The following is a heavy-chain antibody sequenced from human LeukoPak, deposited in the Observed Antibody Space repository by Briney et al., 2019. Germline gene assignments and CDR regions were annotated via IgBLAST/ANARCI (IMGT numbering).Heavy chain of an antibody. J-gene: IGHJ4*02. CDR3: AKDREHDYGDYVEARFDY. Sequence: KPGGSLRLSCAASGFTFSSYSMNWVRQAPGKGLEWVSSISSSSSYIYYADSVKGRFTISRDNAKNSLYLQMNSLRAEDTAVYYCAKDREHDYGDYVEARFDYWGQGTLVTVSS. CDR2: ISSSSSYI. D-gene: IGHD4-17*01. V-gene: IGHV3-21*04. CDR1: GFTFSSYS.